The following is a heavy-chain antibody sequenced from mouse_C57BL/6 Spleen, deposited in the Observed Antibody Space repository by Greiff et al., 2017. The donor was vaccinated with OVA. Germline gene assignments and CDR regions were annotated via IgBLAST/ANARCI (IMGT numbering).Heavy chain of an antibody. CDR1: GYAFTNYL. Sequence: VKLQESGAELVRPGTSVKVSCKASGYAFTNYLIEWVKQRPGQGLEWIGVINPGSGGTNYNEKFKGKATLTADKSSSTAYMQLSSLTSEDSAVYFCARYDYDEDDYAMDYWGQGTSVTVSS. CDR2: INPGSGGT. D-gene: IGHD2-4*01. V-gene: IGHV1-54*01. CDR3: ARYDYDEDDYAMDY. J-gene: IGHJ4*01.